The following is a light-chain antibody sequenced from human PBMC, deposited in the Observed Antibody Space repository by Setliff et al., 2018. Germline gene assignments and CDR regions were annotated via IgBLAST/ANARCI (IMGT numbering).Light chain of an antibody. Sequence: QSVLTQPPSASGSPGQSVTISCTGISSDIGGYKYVSWYQQHPGKAPKLMIYEVNKRPSGVPDRFSGSKSGNTASLTVSGLQAEDEADYYCSSNIGSNNFDVFGTGTKGTVL. CDR1: SSDIGGYKY. CDR3: SSNIGSNNFDV. J-gene: IGLJ1*01. CDR2: EVN. V-gene: IGLV2-8*01.